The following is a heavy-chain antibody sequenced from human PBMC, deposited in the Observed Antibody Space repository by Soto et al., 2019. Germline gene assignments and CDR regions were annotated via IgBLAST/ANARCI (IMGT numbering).Heavy chain of an antibody. J-gene: IGHJ5*02. Sequence: GASVKVSCKASGYTFTSYGISWVRQAPGQGLEWMGWISAYNGNTNYAQKLQGRVTMTTDTSTSTAYMELRSLRSDDTAVYYCAGDQSHPYMVRGAHGDLNWFDPWGQGTLVTVSS. D-gene: IGHD3-10*01. CDR3: AGDQSHPYMVRGAHGDLNWFDP. CDR2: ISAYNGNT. CDR1: GYTFTSYG. V-gene: IGHV1-18*04.